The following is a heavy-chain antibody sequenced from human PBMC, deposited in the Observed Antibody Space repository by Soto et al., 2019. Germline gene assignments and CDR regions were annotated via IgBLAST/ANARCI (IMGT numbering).Heavy chain of an antibody. Sequence: GASVKVSCKASGGTFSSYAISWVRQAPGQGLEWMGGIIPIFGTANYAQKFQGRVTITADESTSTAYMELSSLRSEDTAVYYCASAVYGSGSYYSSPCYVMDVWGQGTTVSVSS. CDR1: GGTFSSYA. J-gene: IGHJ6*02. CDR2: IIPIFGTA. CDR3: ASAVYGSGSYYSSPCYVMDV. V-gene: IGHV1-69*13. D-gene: IGHD3-10*01.